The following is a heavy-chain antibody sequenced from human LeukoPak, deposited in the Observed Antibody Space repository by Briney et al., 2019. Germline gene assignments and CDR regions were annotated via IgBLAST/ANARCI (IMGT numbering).Heavy chain of an antibody. CDR3: ASRFEWLSSFDY. J-gene: IGHJ4*02. Sequence: GGSLRPSCAASGFTFSNYAMHWVRQAPGKGLEWVALISHDGSSEYYADSMKGRFTISRDNSKNTFYLQMNSLRAEDTAVYYCASRFEWLSSFDYWGQGTLVTVSS. D-gene: IGHD3-3*01. CDR2: ISHDGSSE. V-gene: IGHV3-30*03. CDR1: GFTFSNYA.